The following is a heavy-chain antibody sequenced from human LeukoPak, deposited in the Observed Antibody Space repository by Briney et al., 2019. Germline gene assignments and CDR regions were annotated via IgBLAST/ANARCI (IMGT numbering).Heavy chain of an antibody. Sequence: GGSLRLSRAASGFTVSSNYMSWVRQAPGKGLEWVSVIYSGGSTYYADSVKGRFTISRDNSKNTLYLQMNSLRAEDTAVYYCARDQGAAGDYWGQGTLVTVSS. D-gene: IGHD1-26*01. V-gene: IGHV3-66*01. J-gene: IGHJ4*02. CDR2: IYSGGST. CDR1: GFTVSSNY. CDR3: ARDQGAAGDY.